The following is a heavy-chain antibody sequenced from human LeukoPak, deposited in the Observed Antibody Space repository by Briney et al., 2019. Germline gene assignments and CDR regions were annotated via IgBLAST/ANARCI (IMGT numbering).Heavy chain of an antibody. CDR2: IYHSGST. V-gene: IGHV4-38-2*02. Sequence: SETLSLTCTVSGGSISSYYWGWIRQPPGKGLEWIGSIYHSGSTYYNPSLKSRVTISVDTSKNQFSLKLSSVTAADTAVYYCAREYYYDSSGYSNFDYWGQGTLVTVSS. CDR3: AREYYYDSSGYSNFDY. J-gene: IGHJ4*02. CDR1: GGSISSYY. D-gene: IGHD3-22*01.